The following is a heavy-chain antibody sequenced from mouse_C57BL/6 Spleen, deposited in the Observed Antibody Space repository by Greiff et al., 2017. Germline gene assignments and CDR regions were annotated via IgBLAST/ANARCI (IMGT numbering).Heavy chain of an antibody. CDR1: GYTFTSYW. CDR2: IHPNSGST. D-gene: IGHD2-5*01. CDR3: ASYCSNYDFAY. Sequence: QVQLQQPGAELVKPGASVKLSCKASGYTFTSYWMHWVKQRPGQGLEWIGMIHPNSGSTNYNEKFKSKATLTVDKSSSTAYMQLSSLTSEDSAVYYCASYCSNYDFAYWGQGTLVTVSA. V-gene: IGHV1-64*01. J-gene: IGHJ3*01.